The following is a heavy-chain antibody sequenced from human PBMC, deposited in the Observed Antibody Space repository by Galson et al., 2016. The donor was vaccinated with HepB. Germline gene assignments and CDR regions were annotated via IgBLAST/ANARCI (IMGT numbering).Heavy chain of an antibody. Sequence: SLRLSCAASGFTFSNYWMHWVRQAPGKGLVWVSRINSDGSSISYGDSVKGRFTISRDNAKNTLYLQMNSLRAEDTAVYYCAKDFTMIVVPYYYYGMDVWGQGTTVTVSS. CDR3: AKDFTMIVVPYYYYGMDV. CDR2: INSDGSSI. V-gene: IGHV3-74*01. D-gene: IGHD3-22*01. J-gene: IGHJ6*02. CDR1: GFTFSNYW.